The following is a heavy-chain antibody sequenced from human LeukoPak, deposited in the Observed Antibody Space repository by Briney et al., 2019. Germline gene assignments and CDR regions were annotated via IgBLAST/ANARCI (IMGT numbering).Heavy chain of an antibody. V-gene: IGHV3-7*01. Sequence: PGGSLRLSCAASGFTFSTYWMTWVRQAPGKGLEWVANIKQDGSETYYVDSVKGRFTISRDNAKNSLYLQMNSLRAEDTAVYYCARRGACTSTSCNKGYYYYMDVWGKGTTVTVSS. CDR2: IKQDGSET. J-gene: IGHJ6*03. D-gene: IGHD2-2*02. CDR3: ARRGACTSTSCNKGYYYYMDV. CDR1: GFTFSTYW.